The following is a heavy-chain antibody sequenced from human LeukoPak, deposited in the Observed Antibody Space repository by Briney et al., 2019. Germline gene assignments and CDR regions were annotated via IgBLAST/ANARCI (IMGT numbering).Heavy chain of an antibody. V-gene: IGHV4-61*02. J-gene: IGHJ6*03. CDR2: IYTSGST. CDR3: ARVKPGRGKYYYYMDV. Sequence: SETLSLTCTVSGGSISSGSYHWSWIRQPAGKGLEWIGRIYTSGSTNYNPSLKSRVTISVDTSKNQFSLKLSSVTAADTAVYYCARVKPGRGKYYYYMDVWGKGTTVTVSS. CDR1: GGSISSGSYH. D-gene: IGHD1-1*01.